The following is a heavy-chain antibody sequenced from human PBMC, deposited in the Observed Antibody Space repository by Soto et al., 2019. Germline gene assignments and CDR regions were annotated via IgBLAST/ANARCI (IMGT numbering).Heavy chain of an antibody. CDR3: ASSQGSSTSLEIYYYYYYGMDV. CDR2: IITISGTA. D-gene: IGHD2-2*01. V-gene: IGHV1-69*01. Sequence: QVQLVQSGAEVKKPGSSVKVSCTASGGTFSSYAISWVQQAPGQGLEWMGGIITISGTANYAQKFQGRVTITADESTSTAYMEVISMRSEDTAVYYCASSQGSSTSLEIYYYYYYGMDVWGQGTTVPVSS. CDR1: GGTFSSYA. J-gene: IGHJ6*02.